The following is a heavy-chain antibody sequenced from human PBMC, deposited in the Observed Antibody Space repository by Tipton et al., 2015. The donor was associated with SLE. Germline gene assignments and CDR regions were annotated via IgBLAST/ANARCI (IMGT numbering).Heavy chain of an antibody. V-gene: IGHV4-4*08. J-gene: IGHJ5*02. CDR3: ARAIYGDPNRFDP. CDR2: IHTSGST. Sequence: TLSLTCTVSGASISSYYWSWIRQFPGKGLEWIGYIHTSGSTNYNPSLKSRVTISVDTFKNQFSLKLTSVTAADTAVYFCARAIYGDPNRFDPWGQGTLVTVSS. CDR1: GASISSYY. D-gene: IGHD4-17*01.